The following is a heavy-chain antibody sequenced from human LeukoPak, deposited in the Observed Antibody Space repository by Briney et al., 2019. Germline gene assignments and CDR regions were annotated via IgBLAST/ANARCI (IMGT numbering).Heavy chain of an antibody. CDR2: ITGDGRTP. Sequence: PGGSLRLSCAASGFTFDDYVMHWVRQPPGKGLEWVSLITGDGRTPYYADSVKGRFTISRDNSKNSLYLQMDRLRPEDTAFYYCAKVAAKADFYYYGLDVWGQGTTVTVSS. J-gene: IGHJ6*02. V-gene: IGHV3-43*02. D-gene: IGHD1-26*01. CDR3: AKVAAKADFYYYGLDV. CDR1: GFTFDDYV.